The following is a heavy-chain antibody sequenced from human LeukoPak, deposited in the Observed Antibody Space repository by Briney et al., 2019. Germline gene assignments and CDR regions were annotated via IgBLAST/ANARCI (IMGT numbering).Heavy chain of an antibody. Sequence: PSETLSLTCTVSGGSISSNNYYWGWIRQPPGQGLPWIGSIYYIGTTYYNPSLKTPVTISVDTSSNQFSLKLSSLTAADTAVYYCARVSGLSSGSIDYWGQGTLVTVSS. CDR3: ARVSGLSSGSIDY. CDR1: GGSISSNNYY. D-gene: IGHD6-19*01. V-gene: IGHV4-39*01. CDR2: IYYIGTT. J-gene: IGHJ4*02.